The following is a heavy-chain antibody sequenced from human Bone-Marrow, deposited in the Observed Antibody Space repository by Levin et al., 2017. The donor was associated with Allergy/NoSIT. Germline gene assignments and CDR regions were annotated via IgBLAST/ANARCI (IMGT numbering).Heavy chain of an antibody. V-gene: IGHV4-31*03. CDR1: GGSISSGGYY. CDR3: AREVAGDWGDWYFDL. J-gene: IGHJ2*01. D-gene: IGHD2-21*02. CDR2: IYYSGST. Sequence: SETLSLTCTVSGGSISSGGYYWSWIRQHPGKGLEWIGYIYYSGSTYYNPSLKSRVTISVDTSKNQFSLKLSSVTAADTAVYYCAREVAGDWGDWYFDLWGRGTLVTVSS.